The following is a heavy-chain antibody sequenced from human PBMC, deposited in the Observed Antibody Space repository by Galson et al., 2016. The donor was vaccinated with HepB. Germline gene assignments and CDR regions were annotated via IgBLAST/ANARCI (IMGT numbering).Heavy chain of an antibody. V-gene: IGHV3-11*01. CDR1: GFTFSDYY. D-gene: IGHD6-6*01. CDR3: ARGASGSPRLARVNFDY. Sequence: SLRLSCAASGFTFSDYYMSWIRQAPGKGLEWVSYISSSGLSIIKYADSVKVRFTISRDNAKNSVYLHMISLTPEDTAVYYCARGASGSPRLARVNFDYWGQGALVTVSS. CDR2: ISSSGLSII. J-gene: IGHJ4*02.